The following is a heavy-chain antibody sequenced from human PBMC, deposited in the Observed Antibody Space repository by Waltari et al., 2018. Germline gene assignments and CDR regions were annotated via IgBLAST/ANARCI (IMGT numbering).Heavy chain of an antibody. D-gene: IGHD2-8*02. J-gene: IGHJ4*02. CDR1: GCIFSTAW. Sequence: DVQLVESGGGLVEPGGSLRLSCAGSGCIFSTAWMHWARQAPGTGLEWVGRIKSRITGGTTEYGAPVKGRFTISRDDSKDTVYLQMNSLKTEDTGVYYCGDFTAFDYWGQGSLVIVSS. CDR2: IKSRITGGTT. CDR3: GDFTAFDY. V-gene: IGHV3-15*01.